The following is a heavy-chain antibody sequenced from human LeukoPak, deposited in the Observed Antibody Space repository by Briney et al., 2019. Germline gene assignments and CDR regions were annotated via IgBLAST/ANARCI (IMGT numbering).Heavy chain of an antibody. J-gene: IGHJ4*02. CDR1: GFSFNNYA. CDR3: AKVFQTYYYDTTGYYFDN. CDR2: INWNCGSV. Sequence: GGSLRLSCAASGFSFNNYAMHWVRQAPGKGLEWVSGINWNCGSVGYADSVKGRLTISRDNGKNSLYLQMNSLRPEDTALYYCAKVFQTYYYDTTGYYFDNWGQGTLVTVSS. V-gene: IGHV3-9*01. D-gene: IGHD3-22*01.